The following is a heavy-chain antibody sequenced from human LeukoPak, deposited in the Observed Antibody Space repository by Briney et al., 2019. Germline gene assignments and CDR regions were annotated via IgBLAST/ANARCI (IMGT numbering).Heavy chain of an antibody. V-gene: IGHV4-61*02. J-gene: IGHJ4*02. D-gene: IGHD6-19*01. CDR2: IYTSGST. Sequence: PSETLSLTCTVSGGSISSGSYYWSWIRQPAGKGLEWIGRIYTSGSTYYDPSLKSRVTISVDTSKNQFSLKLSSVTAADTAVYYCASGGGYSSGWFDYWGQGTLVTVSS. CDR1: GGSISSGSYY. CDR3: ASGGGYSSGWFDY.